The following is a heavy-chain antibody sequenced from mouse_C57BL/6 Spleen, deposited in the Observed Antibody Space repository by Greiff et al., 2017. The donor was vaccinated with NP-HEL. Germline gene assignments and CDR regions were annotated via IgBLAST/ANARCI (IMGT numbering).Heavy chain of an antibody. CDR1: GFSFNTYA. CDR2: IRSKSNNYAT. Sequence: EVHLVESGGGLVQPKGSLKLSCAASGFSFNTYAMNWVRQAPGKGLEWVARIRSKSNNYATSYADSVKDSFTISRDDSESMLYLQMNNLKTEDTAMYYCVRQGGYYDYYAMDYWGQGTSVTVSS. D-gene: IGHD2-3*01. J-gene: IGHJ4*01. CDR3: VRQGGYYDYYAMDY. V-gene: IGHV10-1*01.